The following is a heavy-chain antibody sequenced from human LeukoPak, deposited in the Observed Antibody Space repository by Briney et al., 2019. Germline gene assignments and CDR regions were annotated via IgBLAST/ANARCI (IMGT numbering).Heavy chain of an antibody. CDR2: IYSGGTT. V-gene: IGHV3-53*01. D-gene: IGHD3-10*01. Sequence: GGSLRLSCAASGFTVRSNYMNWIRQAPGEGLEWVSIIYSGGTTYYADSVKGRFTTSRDNSKNTVYLQMNSLRADDTAVYYCARVSTMIRGMHDTFDVWGQGTVVTVSS. CDR1: GFTVRSNY. CDR3: ARVSTMIRGMHDTFDV. J-gene: IGHJ3*01.